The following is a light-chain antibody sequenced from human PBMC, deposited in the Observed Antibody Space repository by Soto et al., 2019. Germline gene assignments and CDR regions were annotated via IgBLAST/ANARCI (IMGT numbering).Light chain of an antibody. J-gene: IGKJ1*01. Sequence: DIVMTQSPDSLAVSLGERATINCKSSQSVLYSSNNKYYLAWYQQKPGQPPKLLIYWASTRESGVPDRFSGSGSGTDFTITISSLQAEDVAVYYCQQDYSTPPTFGQGTKVEIK. CDR3: QQDYSTPPT. CDR2: WAS. V-gene: IGKV4-1*01. CDR1: QSVLYSSNNKYY.